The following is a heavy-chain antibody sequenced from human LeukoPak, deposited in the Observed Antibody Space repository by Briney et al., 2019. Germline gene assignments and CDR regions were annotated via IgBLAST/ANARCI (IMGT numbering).Heavy chain of an antibody. Sequence: ASVKVSCKASRYTFTSYHINWVRQATGQRLEWLGWLYPNSGNTGYAQKFQGRVTMTRNTSISTAYMELSSLRSEDTAVYYCARGPIAVAAGWFDPWGQGTLVTVSS. V-gene: IGHV1-8*01. CDR2: LYPNSGNT. D-gene: IGHD6-19*01. CDR3: ARGPIAVAAGWFDP. CDR1: RYTFTSYH. J-gene: IGHJ5*02.